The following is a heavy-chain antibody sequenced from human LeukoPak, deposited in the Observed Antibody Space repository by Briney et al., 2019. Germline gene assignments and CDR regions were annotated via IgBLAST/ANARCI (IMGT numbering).Heavy chain of an antibody. CDR1: GFTFSSYA. CDR2: ISISGGST. J-gene: IGHJ4*02. CDR3: AKARGYCSGGTCYSGFDY. D-gene: IGHD2-15*01. Sequence: PGGSLRLSCAASGFTFSSYAMTWVRQAPGKGLEWVSAISISGGSTYYADSVKGRFTISRDNSKNTLYLQMNSLRAEDTAVYYCAKARGYCSGGTCYSGFDYWGQGTLVTVSS. V-gene: IGHV3-23*01.